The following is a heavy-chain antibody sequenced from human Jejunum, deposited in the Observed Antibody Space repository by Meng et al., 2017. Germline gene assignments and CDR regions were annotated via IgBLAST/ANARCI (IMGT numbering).Heavy chain of an antibody. Sequence: GESLKISCKGSGFSFTSYWIGWVRQMPGKGLEWMGTISPSDSDTRYSPSFQGQVTISADKSISTAYLQWSSLQASDTAIYYCARSLWFAGELFCAGSFDPWGQGTLVTVSS. CDR3: ARSLWFAGELFCAGSFDP. J-gene: IGHJ5*02. V-gene: IGHV5-51*01. D-gene: IGHD3-10*01. CDR1: GFSFTSYW. CDR2: ISPSDSDT.